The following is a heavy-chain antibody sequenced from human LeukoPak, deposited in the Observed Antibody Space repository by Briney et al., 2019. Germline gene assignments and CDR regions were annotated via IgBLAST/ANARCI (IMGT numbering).Heavy chain of an antibody. CDR2: ISSSRSTT. CDR1: GFTFSNSG. J-gene: IGHJ4*02. D-gene: IGHD6-13*01. V-gene: IGHV3-48*01. CDR3: ARDGVPSANSSSWYRIDY. Sequence: GGSLRLSCAVSGFTFSNSGMNWVRQAPGKGLEWVSYISSSRSTTYYADSVKGRFTISRDNAKNSLYLQMNSLRAEDTAVYYCARDGVPSANSSSWYRIDYWGLGTLVTVSS.